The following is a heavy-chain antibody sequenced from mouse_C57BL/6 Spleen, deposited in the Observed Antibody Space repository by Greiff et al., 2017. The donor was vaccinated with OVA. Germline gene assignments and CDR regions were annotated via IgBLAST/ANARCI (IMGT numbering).Heavy chain of an antibody. J-gene: IGHJ2*01. CDR3: ARMGYYSNPFDY. D-gene: IGHD2-5*01. Sequence: VQLQQSVAELVRPGASVKLSCTASGFNITNTYMHWVKQRPEQGLEWIGRIDPANGNTKYAPKFQGKATLTADTSTKTSYLQLSSPTADDTASYYCARMGYYSNPFDYWGQGTTLTVSS. V-gene: IGHV14-3*01. CDR1: GFNITNTY. CDR2: IDPANGNT.